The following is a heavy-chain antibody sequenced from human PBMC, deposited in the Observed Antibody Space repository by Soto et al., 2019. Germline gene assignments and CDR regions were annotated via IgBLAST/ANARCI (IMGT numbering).Heavy chain of an antibody. CDR1: GFTFSSYS. CDR2: ISSSSSYI. Sequence: GSLRLSCAASGFTFSSYSMNWVRQAPGKGLEWVSSISSSSSYIYYADSVEGRFTISRDNAKNSLYLQMNSLRAEDTAVYYCARDSNYYYYGMDVWGQGTTVTVSS. V-gene: IGHV3-21*01. CDR3: ARDSNYYYYGMDV. J-gene: IGHJ6*02.